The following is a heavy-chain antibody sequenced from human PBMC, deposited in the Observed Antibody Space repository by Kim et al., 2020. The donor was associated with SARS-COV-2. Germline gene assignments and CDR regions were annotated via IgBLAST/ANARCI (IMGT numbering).Heavy chain of an antibody. J-gene: IGHJ6*02. CDR1: GGTFSSYA. CDR3: ARAPLIAAAGYYYYYGMDV. D-gene: IGHD6-13*01. V-gene: IGHV1-69*13. Sequence: SVKVSCKASGGTFSSYAISWVRQAPGQGLEWMGGIIPIFGTANYAQKFQGRVTITADESTSTAYMELSSLRSEDTAVYYCARAPLIAAAGYYYYYGMDVWGQGTTVTVSS. CDR2: IIPIFGTA.